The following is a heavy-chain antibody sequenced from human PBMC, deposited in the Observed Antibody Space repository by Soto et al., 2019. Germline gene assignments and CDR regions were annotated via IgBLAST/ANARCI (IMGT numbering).Heavy chain of an antibody. D-gene: IGHD2-15*01. V-gene: IGHV4-59*01. Sequence: PSETLSLTCTVSGGSIISGYWSWIRQPPGKGLEWIGYISYSGNTNYNPSLTSRVTMSVDTPKNQFSLRLSSVTTADTAVYYCAGLRGYAGSPIDYWGQGTLVTVSS. J-gene: IGHJ4*02. CDR2: ISYSGNT. CDR3: AGLRGYAGSPIDY. CDR1: GGSIISGY.